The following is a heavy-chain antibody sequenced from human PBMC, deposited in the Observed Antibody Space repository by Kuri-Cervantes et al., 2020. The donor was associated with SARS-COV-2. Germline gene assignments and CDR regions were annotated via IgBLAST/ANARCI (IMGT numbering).Heavy chain of an antibody. V-gene: IGHV4-59*08. CDR1: GGSISSYY. J-gene: IGHJ5*02. D-gene: IGHD5-12*01. CDR3: ARRIEVAWFDP. Sequence: GSLRLSCTVSGGSISSYYWSWIRQPPGKGLEWIGYIYYSGSTNYNPSLKSRVTISVDTSKNQCSLKLSSVTAADTAVYYCARRIEVAWFDPWGQGTLVTVSS. CDR2: IYYSGST.